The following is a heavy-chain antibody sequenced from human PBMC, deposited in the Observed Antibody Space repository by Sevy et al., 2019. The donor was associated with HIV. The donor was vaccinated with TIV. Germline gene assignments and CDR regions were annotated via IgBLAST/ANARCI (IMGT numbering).Heavy chain of an antibody. V-gene: IGHV1-18*01. CDR2: ISAYNGNT. CDR1: GYTFTSYG. J-gene: IGHJ4*02. CDR3: ARSEVRGVIMLPTFDY. D-gene: IGHD3-10*01. Sequence: ASVKVSCKASGYTFTSYGISWVRQAPGQGLEWMGWISAYNGNTNYAQKLQGRVTMTTDTSTSTAYMELRGLRSDDTAVYYCARSEVRGVIMLPTFDYWGQGTLVTVSS.